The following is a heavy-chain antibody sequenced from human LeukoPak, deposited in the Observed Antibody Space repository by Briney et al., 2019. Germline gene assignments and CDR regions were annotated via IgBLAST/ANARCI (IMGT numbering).Heavy chain of an antibody. D-gene: IGHD5-18*01. CDR3: ARVVGSPDTYYYYYYMDV. J-gene: IGHJ6*03. CDR2: IYYSGST. V-gene: IGHV4-61*08. CDR1: GGSISSGDYY. Sequence: SETLSLTCTVSGGSISSGDYYWSWIRQPPGKGLEWIGYIYYSGSTNYNPSLKSRVTISVDTSKNQFSLKLSSVTAADTAVYYCARVVGSPDTYYYYYYMDVWGKGTTVTVSS.